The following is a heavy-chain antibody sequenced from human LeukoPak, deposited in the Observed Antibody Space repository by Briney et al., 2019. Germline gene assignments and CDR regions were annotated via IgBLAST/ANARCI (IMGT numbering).Heavy chain of an antibody. D-gene: IGHD2-2*01. CDR3: ARELIPAAIPVGANWFDP. CDR2: MNPNNGNT. Sequence: ASVKVSCKTSGYTFTNYDITWVRQATGHGLEWMGWMNPNNGNTAYAQKLHGRITMTRDTSRGTAYMELSSLRSEDTAVYYCARELIPAAIPVGANWFDPWGQGTLVTVSS. V-gene: IGHV1-8*01. CDR1: GYTFTNYD. J-gene: IGHJ5*02.